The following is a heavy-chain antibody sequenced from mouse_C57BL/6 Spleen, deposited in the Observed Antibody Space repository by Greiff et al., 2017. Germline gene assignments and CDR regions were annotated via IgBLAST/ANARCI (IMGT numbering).Heavy chain of an antibody. V-gene: IGHV1-82*01. Sequence: VQLVESGPELVKPGASVKISCKASGYAFSSSWMNWVKQRPGKGLEWIGRIYPGDGDTNYNGKFKGKATLTADKSSSTAYMQLSSLTSEDSAVYFCANYYGSSYAWFAYWGQGTLVTVSA. CDR1: GYAFSSSW. J-gene: IGHJ3*01. CDR3: ANYYGSSYAWFAY. CDR2: IYPGDGDT. D-gene: IGHD1-1*01.